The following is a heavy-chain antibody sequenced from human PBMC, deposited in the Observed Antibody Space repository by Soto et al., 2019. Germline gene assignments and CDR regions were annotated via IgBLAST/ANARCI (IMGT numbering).Heavy chain of an antibody. Sequence: EVQLLESGGGLVQPGGSLRLSCAASGFTFNNYAMTCFRQAPGKGLEWVSAISGGGDTTSYADSVKGRFTVSRDGSKNTLDLQRSSLRAEDTALYYCAKGRGGSGSVTSRVDFWGQGTLVTVSS. CDR1: GFTFNNYA. J-gene: IGHJ4*02. CDR2: ISGGGDTT. V-gene: IGHV3-23*01. CDR3: AKGRGGSGSVTSRVDF. D-gene: IGHD3-10*01.